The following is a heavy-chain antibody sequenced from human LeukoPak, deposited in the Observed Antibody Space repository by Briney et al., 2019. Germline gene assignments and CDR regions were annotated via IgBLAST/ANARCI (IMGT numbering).Heavy chain of an antibody. CDR1: GGTFSSYA. J-gene: IGHJ4*02. V-gene: IGHV1-69*13. D-gene: IGHD3-22*01. CDR3: ASKLKYYYDSSGYYGPDY. CDR2: IIPIFGTA. Sequence: ASVKVSCKASGGTFSSYAISWVRQAPGQGLEWMGGIIPIFGTANYAQKFQGRVTITADESTSTAYMELSSLRSEDTAVYYCASKLKYYYDSSGYYGPDYWGQGTLVTVSS.